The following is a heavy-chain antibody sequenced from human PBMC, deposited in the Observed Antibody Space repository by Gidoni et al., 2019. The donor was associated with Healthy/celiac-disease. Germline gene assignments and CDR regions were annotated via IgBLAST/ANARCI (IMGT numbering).Heavy chain of an antibody. CDR2: IYSGGST. CDR3: ARDGSDFWSGYPPYYYGMDV. J-gene: IGHJ6*02. Sequence: EVQLVETGGGLIQPGGSLRLSCAASGFTVSSNYMSWVRQAPGKGLEWVSVIYSGGSTYYADSVKGRFTISRDNSKNTLYLQMNSLRAEDTAVYYCARDGSDFWSGYPPYYYGMDVWGQGTTVTVSS. CDR1: GFTVSSNY. V-gene: IGHV3-53*02. D-gene: IGHD3-3*01.